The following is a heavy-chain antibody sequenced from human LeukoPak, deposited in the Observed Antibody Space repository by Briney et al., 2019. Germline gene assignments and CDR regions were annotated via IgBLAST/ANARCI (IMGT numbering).Heavy chain of an antibody. V-gene: IGHV4-39*07. Sequence: SETLSLTCTVSGGSISSSSYYWGWIRQPPGKGLEWIGSIYYSGSTYYNPSLKSRVTISVDTSKNQFSLKLSSVTAADTAVYYCARRRIMITFGGVSFYAFDIWGQGTMVTVSS. J-gene: IGHJ3*02. CDR3: ARRRIMITFGGVSFYAFDI. D-gene: IGHD3-16*01. CDR2: IYYSGST. CDR1: GGSISSSSYY.